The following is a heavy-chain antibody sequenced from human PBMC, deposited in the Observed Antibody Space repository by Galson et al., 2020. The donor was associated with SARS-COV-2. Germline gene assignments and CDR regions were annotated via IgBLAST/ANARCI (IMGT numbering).Heavy chain of an antibody. CDR1: GFTFSDHA. V-gene: IGHV3-33*01. CDR2: IWYDGSNK. J-gene: IGHJ6*03. Sequence: GGSLRLSCAASGFTFSDHAMPWVRQAPGKGLEWVAVIWYDGSNKYYADSVKGRFTISRDNSKNTLYLQMNSLRAEDTAVYYCARDLLRYYYYMDVWGKGTTVTISS. CDR3: ARDLLRYYYYMDV.